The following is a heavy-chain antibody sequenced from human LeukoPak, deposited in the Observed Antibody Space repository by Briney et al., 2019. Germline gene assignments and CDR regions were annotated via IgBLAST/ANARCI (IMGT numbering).Heavy chain of an antibody. J-gene: IGHJ3*02. D-gene: IGHD6-19*01. V-gene: IGHV3-43*02. CDR1: GFIVDDYA. CDR2: ISGDGGST. Sequence: GGSLRLSCAASGFIVDDYAMYWVRQAPGKCLEWVSLISGDGGSTYYADSVKGRFTISRDNSKNSLFLQMNSLRTEDTALYYCAKDILSEQWHDAFDIWGQGTMVTVSS. CDR3: AKDILSEQWHDAFDI.